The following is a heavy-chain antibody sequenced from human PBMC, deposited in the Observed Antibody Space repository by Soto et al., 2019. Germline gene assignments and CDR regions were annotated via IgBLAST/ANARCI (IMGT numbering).Heavy chain of an antibody. V-gene: IGHV1-3*01. J-gene: IGHJ4*02. CDR1: GYTFTTYA. CDR3: ARDGITGTATLDY. CDR2: INAGHGNT. Sequence: ASVKVSCKASGYTFTTYAIHWVRQAPGQRLEWMGWINAGHGNTKYSQNFQGRVTITRDKSASTAYMELSSLRSEDTAVYYCARDGITGTATLDYWGQGTLVTVSS. D-gene: IGHD1-20*01.